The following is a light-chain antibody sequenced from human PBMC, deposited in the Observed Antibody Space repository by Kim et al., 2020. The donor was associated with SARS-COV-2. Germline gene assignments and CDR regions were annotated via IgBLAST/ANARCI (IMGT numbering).Light chain of an antibody. CDR2: QDT. J-gene: IGLJ3*02. V-gene: IGLV3-1*01. CDR3: HVWVRSTEV. Sequence: SYELTQPPSVSVSPGQTASISCSGNNLGGKYVRWYHQQSGQSPVLVIWQDTNRPSGISERFSGSNSGNTATLTISGAQAMDEGDYYCHVWVRSTEVFGGG. CDR1: NLGGKY.